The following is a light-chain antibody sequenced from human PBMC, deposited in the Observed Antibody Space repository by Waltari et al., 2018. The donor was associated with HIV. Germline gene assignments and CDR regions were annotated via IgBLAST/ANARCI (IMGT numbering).Light chain of an antibody. CDR3: QSTDSTNSYYV. Sequence: SFEVTQPPSVSVSPGQTATITCSGDALPDQYVYWYQQKPGQAPLQVIYKDSERPSGIPERFSGSVSGTTFTLTISGVQAEDEADYYCQSTDSTNSYYVFGPGTKVTVL. CDR1: ALPDQY. J-gene: IGLJ1*01. CDR2: KDS. V-gene: IGLV3-25*03.